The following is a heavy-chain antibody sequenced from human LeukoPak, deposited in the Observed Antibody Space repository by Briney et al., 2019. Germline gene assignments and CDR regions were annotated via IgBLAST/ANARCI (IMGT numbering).Heavy chain of an antibody. CDR2: FDPEDGET. D-gene: IGHD3-3*01. CDR1: GYTLTELS. V-gene: IGHV1-24*01. CDR3: ATGVRGITIFGVVTHYFDY. J-gene: IGHJ4*02. Sequence: GAPVKVSCKVSGYTLTELSMHWVRQAPGKGLEWMGGFDPEDGETIYAQKFQGRVTMTEDTSTDTAYMELSSLRSEDTAVYYCATGVRGITIFGVVTHYFDYWGQGTLVTVSS.